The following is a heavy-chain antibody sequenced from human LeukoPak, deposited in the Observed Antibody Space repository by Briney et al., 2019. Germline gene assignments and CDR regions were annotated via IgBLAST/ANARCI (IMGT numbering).Heavy chain of an antibody. CDR2: FSGSGGST. J-gene: IGHJ3*02. V-gene: IGHV3-23*01. Sequence: PGGSLRLSCAASGFTFSSYAMSWVRQAPGKGLEWVSAFSGSGGSTYYADSVKGRFTISRDNSKNTLYLQMNSLRAEDTAVYYCARAGAAAGDAFDIWGQGTMVTVSS. D-gene: IGHD6-13*01. CDR3: ARAGAAAGDAFDI. CDR1: GFTFSSYA.